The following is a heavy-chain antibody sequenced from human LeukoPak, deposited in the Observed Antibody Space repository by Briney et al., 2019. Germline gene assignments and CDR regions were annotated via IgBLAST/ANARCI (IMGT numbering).Heavy chain of an antibody. V-gene: IGHV4-38-2*01. Sequence: SETLSLTCGVSGYSISSSNWWGWIRQPPGKGLEWIGSIYYSGSTYYHPSLKSRVTISVDTSKNQFSLKLSSVTAADTAVYYCASEWELLYLWGQGTLVTVSS. CDR1: GYSISSSNW. CDR2: IYYSGST. D-gene: IGHD1-26*01. J-gene: IGHJ4*02. CDR3: ASEWELLYL.